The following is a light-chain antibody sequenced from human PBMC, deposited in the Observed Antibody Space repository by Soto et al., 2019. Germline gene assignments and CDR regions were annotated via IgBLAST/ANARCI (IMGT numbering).Light chain of an antibody. Sequence: QSVLTQPASVSGSPGQSIAISCTGTSSDIGAYNVVSWYQQHPGKAPKLMIYDVSNRPSGVSDRFSGSKSGTTASLTISGLQAEDEADYYCSSYTRSDTDVFGSGTKLTVL. CDR3: SSYTRSDTDV. V-gene: IGLV2-14*03. J-gene: IGLJ1*01. CDR2: DVS. CDR1: SSDIGAYNV.